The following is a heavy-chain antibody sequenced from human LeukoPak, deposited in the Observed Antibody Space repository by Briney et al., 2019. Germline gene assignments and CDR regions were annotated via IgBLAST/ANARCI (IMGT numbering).Heavy chain of an antibody. CDR3: AKGGEICSGGSCSPGY. D-gene: IGHD2-15*01. CDR2: LSSDGSNK. V-gene: IGHV3-30*18. CDR1: GFIFSSYG. Sequence: QVHLVESGGGVVQPVRSLRLSCAASGFIFSSYGMHWVRQAPGKGLEWVAVLSSDGSNKYYTDSVKGRFTIPRDNSKDTLYLQMNSLRVEDTALYYCAKGGEICSGGSCSPGYWGQGTLVTVSS. J-gene: IGHJ4*02.